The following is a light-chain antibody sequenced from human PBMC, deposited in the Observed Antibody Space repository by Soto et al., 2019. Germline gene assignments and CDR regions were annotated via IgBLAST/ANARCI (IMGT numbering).Light chain of an antibody. CDR3: QQYYSTPT. CDR2: WAS. CDR1: QTFLYSSNNKNY. Sequence: DIMVSQSPCSLSQYLGERATITSPSSQTFLYSSNNKNYLAWYQQKPGQPPKLLIYWASTRESGVPDRFSGSGSGTDFTLTISSLQAEDVAVYYCQQYYSTPTFGQGTKVDI. J-gene: IGKJ1*01. V-gene: IGKV4-1*01.